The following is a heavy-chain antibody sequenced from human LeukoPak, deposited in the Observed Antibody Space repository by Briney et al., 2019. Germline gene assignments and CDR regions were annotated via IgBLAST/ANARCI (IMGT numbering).Heavy chain of an antibody. CDR3: ARGIVGATAPDY. Sequence: SETLSLTCTVSGGSISSYYWSWIRQPPGKGLEWIGYIYYSGSTNYNPSLKSRVTISVDTSKNQFSLKLSSVTAADTALYYCARGIVGATAPDYWGQAALVIVSS. CDR1: GGSISSYY. V-gene: IGHV4-59*01. CDR2: IYYSGST. D-gene: IGHD1-26*01. J-gene: IGHJ4*02.